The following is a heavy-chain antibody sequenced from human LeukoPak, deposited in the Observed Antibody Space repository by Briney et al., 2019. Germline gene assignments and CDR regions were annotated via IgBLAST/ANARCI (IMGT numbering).Heavy chain of an antibody. CDR2: ISGSGDST. Sequence: GGSLRLSCTASGFTFSSYGMHWVRQAPGKGLEWVSSISGSGDSTFYADSVKGRFSSSRDNSKNTLYLQVNGLITEDTPVYYCEKAGRGGAITLVRGVKGDYYYMDVWGKGTTVTISS. V-gene: IGHV3-23*01. CDR3: EKAGRGGAITLVRGVKGDYYYMDV. J-gene: IGHJ6*03. D-gene: IGHD3-10*01. CDR1: GFTFSSYG.